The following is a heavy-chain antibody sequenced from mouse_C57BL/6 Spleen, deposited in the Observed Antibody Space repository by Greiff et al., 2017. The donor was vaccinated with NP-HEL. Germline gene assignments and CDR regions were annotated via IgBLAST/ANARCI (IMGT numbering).Heavy chain of an antibody. CDR2: IDPSDSEP. CDR3: ALYGYDEGGRYYYAMDY. V-gene: IGHV1-52*01. D-gene: IGHD2-2*01. Sequence: QVQLQQPGAELVRPGSSVKLSCKASGYTFTSYWMPWVKQRPIQGLEWIGNIDPSDSEPHYNQKFKDKATLTVDKSSSTAYMQLSSLTSEDSAVYYCALYGYDEGGRYYYAMDYWGQGTSVTVSS. J-gene: IGHJ4*01. CDR1: GYTFTSYW.